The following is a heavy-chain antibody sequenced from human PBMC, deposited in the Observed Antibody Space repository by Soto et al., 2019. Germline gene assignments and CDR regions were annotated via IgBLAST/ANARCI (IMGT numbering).Heavy chain of an antibody. Sequence: QVHLQQWGAGLLKPSEALALTCTLNVRACAGYSWSWIRQSPAKGLEWIWVIHHRGSTKYNPSLNSRVSLAVDTSTKQFSLKRTSMNAADRGVYYCARGVESCSGYLFWGQGTPVTVSS. CDR1: VRACAGYS. V-gene: IGHV4-34*01. CDR2: IHHRGST. J-gene: IGHJ4*02. CDR3: ARGVESCSGYLF. D-gene: IGHD5-12*01.